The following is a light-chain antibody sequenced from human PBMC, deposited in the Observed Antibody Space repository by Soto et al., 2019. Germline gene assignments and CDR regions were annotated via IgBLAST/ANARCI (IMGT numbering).Light chain of an antibody. CDR2: QAS. V-gene: IGKV1-5*03. CDR3: QQYKSLLWT. Sequence: DIQMTQSPATLPASLGDTVTITCRASDSISNWVAWYQQKPGKAPKLLIYQASKLQGGVSSRLSGSGSGTEFTLTIVSLQPEDCATDYCQQYKSLLWTFGQRTKVYIK. J-gene: IGKJ1*01. CDR1: DSISNW.